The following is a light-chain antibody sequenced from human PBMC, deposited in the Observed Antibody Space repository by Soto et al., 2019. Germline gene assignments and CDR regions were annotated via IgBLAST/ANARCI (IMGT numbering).Light chain of an antibody. CDR1: SNDVGGYDY. CDR3: QSYDTSLNAKV. Sequence: QSVLTQPASVSGSPGQSITISCTGTSNDVGGYDYVSWYQQHPGKVPKLMIYDVSKRPSGVSSRFSGSKSGNTASLTISGLQAEDEADYHCQSYDTSLNAKVFGGGTQLTVL. V-gene: IGLV2-14*03. J-gene: IGLJ7*01. CDR2: DVS.